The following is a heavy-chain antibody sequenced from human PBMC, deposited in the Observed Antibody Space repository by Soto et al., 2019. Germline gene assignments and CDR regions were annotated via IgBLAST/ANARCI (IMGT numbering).Heavy chain of an antibody. D-gene: IGHD2-15*01. CDR1: GGSFSGYY. CDR3: ARAVYCSGGSCYFDY. J-gene: IGHJ4*02. CDR2: INHSGST. V-gene: IGHV4-34*01. Sequence: QVQLQQWGAGLLKPSETLSLTCAVYGGSFSGYYWSWIRQPPGKGLEWIGEINHSGSTNYNPSLKSRGTISVDTSKNQFSLKLSSVTAADTAVYYCARAVYCSGGSCYFDYWGQGTLVTVSS.